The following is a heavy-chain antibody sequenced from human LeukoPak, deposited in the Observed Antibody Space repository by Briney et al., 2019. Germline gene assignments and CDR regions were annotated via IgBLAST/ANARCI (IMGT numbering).Heavy chain of an antibody. J-gene: IGHJ4*02. V-gene: IGHV4-38-2*02. CDR1: GYSISSGYY. CDR3: ARDSSGDNDY. Sequence: SETLSLTCTVSGYSISSGYYWGWIRQPPGKGLEWIGSIYHSGSTYYNPSLKSRVTISVDTSKNQFSLKLSSVTAADTAVYYCARDSSGDNDYWGQGTLVTVSS. D-gene: IGHD6-19*01. CDR2: IYHSGST.